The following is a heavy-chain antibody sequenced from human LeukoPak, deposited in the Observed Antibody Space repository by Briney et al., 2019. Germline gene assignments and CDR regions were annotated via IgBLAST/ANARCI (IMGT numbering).Heavy chain of an antibody. D-gene: IGHD2-2*01. CDR1: GFTFYDYA. CDR2: ICWNSGSI. CDR3: AKAQPSYCSSTSCYTGFDY. J-gene: IGHJ4*02. Sequence: PGRALRLSCAASGFTFYDYAMQWVRQAPGKGLEWGSGICWNSGSIGYADSVKGRFTISRDNAKNSLYLQMNSLRAEDTALYYCAKAQPSYCSSTSCYTGFDYWGQGTLVTVSS. V-gene: IGHV3-9*01.